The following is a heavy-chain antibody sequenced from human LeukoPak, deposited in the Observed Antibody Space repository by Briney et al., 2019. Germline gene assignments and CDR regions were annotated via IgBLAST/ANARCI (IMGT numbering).Heavy chain of an antibody. CDR2: INHSGST. D-gene: IGHD3-10*01. Sequence: SETLSLTCAVYGGSFSGYYWSWIRQPPGKGLEWIGEINHSGSTNYNPSLKSRVTISVDTSKNQFSLKLSSVTAADTAVYYCAREYYGSGSFDIWGQGTMVTVSS. V-gene: IGHV4-34*01. J-gene: IGHJ3*02. CDR3: AREYYGSGSFDI. CDR1: GGSFSGYY.